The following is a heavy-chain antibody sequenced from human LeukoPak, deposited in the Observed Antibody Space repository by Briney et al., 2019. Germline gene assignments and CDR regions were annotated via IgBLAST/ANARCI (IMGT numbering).Heavy chain of an antibody. CDR1: GGSFSGYY. CDR3: ARRVGATLFDY. Sequence: PSETLSLTCAVYGGSFSGYYWSWIRQPPGKGLEWIGEINHSGSTNYNPSLKSRVTISVDTSKNQFSLKLSSVTAADTAVYYCARRVGATLFDYWGQGTLVTVSS. V-gene: IGHV4-34*01. CDR2: INHSGST. D-gene: IGHD1-26*01. J-gene: IGHJ4*02.